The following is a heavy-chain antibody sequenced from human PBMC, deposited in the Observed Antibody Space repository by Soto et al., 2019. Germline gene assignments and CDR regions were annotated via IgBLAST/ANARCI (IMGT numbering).Heavy chain of an antibody. CDR2: IHFRGST. D-gene: IGHD2-15*01. V-gene: IGHV4-30-4*01. J-gene: IGHJ4*02. Sequence: PSGSVGLTGRVSGGSLSSVDYYSSCVRRNRGKGQEWIGYIHFRGSTECNTSLKGRGIVSVDTSKSQVSLKLRSVTAADTAVYYCASGDSKALVEPGVIDNWGQGTLVTVSS. CDR3: ASGDSKALVEPGVIDN. CDR1: GGSLSSVDYY.